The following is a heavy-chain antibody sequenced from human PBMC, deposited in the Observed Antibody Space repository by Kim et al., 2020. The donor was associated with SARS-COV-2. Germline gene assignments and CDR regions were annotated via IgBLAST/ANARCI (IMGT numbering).Heavy chain of an antibody. CDR2: ISPYNGNT. J-gene: IGHJ4*02. CDR1: GYTFSSYG. V-gene: IGHV1-18*01. D-gene: IGHD2-15*01. Sequence: ASVKVSCKASGYTFSSYGISWVRQAPGQGLEWMGWISPYNGNTNYGQKFQGRVTMTTDTSTSTAYMEVRSLRSDVTAVYYCARRDICDYWGQGTLVTVSS. CDR3: ARRDICDY.